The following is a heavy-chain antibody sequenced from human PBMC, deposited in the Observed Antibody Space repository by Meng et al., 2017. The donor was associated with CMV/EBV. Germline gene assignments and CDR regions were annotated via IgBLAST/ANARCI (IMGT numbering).Heavy chain of an antibody. D-gene: IGHD3-22*01. CDR2: FYSGGNT. CDR3: ARSSSYKARFDY. J-gene: IGHJ4*02. CDR1: GLTVSDNY. V-gene: IGHV3-66*02. Sequence: SCTGSGLTVSDNYMSWVRQAPGKGLEWVSVFYSGGNTYYADSVKGRFTISRDNSKNTVYLQMNSLRAEDTAIYYCARSSSYKARFDYWGQGTVVTVSS.